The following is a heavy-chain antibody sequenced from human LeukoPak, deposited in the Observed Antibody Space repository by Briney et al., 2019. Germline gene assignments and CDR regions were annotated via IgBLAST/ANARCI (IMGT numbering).Heavy chain of an antibody. D-gene: IGHD1-26*01. J-gene: IGHJ4*02. Sequence: GGSLRLSCAASGFTFSSYEMSWVRQAPGKGLEWVSYISSSGSTIYYADSVKGRFTISRDNAKNSLYLQMNSLRAEDTAVYYCAKDLSRSSGSYLFDYWGQGTLVTVSS. CDR3: AKDLSRSSGSYLFDY. V-gene: IGHV3-48*03. CDR1: GFTFSSYE. CDR2: ISSSGSTI.